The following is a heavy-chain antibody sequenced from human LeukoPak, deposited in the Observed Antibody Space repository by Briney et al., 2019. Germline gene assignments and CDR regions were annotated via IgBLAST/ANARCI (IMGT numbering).Heavy chain of an antibody. V-gene: IGHV1-2*02. D-gene: IGHD1-1*01. J-gene: IGHJ6*03. Sequence: ASVKVSCKASGYTFTCYYMHWVRQAPGQGLEWMGWINPNSGGTNYAQKFQGRVTMTRDTSISTAYMELSRLRPDDTAVYYCARAEGATGTTSGNSRDYYYYMDVWGKGTTVTVSS. CDR3: ARAEGATGTTSGNSRDYYYYMDV. CDR2: INPNSGGT. CDR1: GYTFTCYY.